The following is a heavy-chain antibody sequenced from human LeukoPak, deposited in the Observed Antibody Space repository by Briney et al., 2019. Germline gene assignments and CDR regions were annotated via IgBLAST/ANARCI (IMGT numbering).Heavy chain of an antibody. Sequence: SETLSLTCSVSGYSISTDYYWGWIRQAPGKGLEWIGIINHRGSTNYNPSLKSRVTISPDTSKNQFSLKLSSVTAADTAVYYCVRVGDTSGYYQHFDYWGQGTLVTVSS. J-gene: IGHJ4*01. V-gene: IGHV4-38-2*02. CDR3: VRVGDTSGYYQHFDY. D-gene: IGHD3-22*01. CDR2: INHRGST. CDR1: GYSISTDYY.